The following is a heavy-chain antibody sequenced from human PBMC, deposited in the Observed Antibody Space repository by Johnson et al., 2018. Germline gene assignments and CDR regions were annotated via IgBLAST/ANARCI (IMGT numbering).Heavy chain of an antibody. V-gene: IGHV3-33*08. CDR2: IWYDGSNK. J-gene: IGHJ1*01. CDR1: GFTLSTYG. Sequence: QVQLVESGGGVVQPGRSLRLSCAVSGFTLSTYGMHWVRQAPGKGLEWVAVIWYDGSNKYYADSVKGRFTISRDNSKNTLYLQMNSLRAEDTAVYYCARARMPYGDYLEYFQHWGQGTLVTVSS. CDR3: ARARMPYGDYLEYFQH. D-gene: IGHD4-17*01.